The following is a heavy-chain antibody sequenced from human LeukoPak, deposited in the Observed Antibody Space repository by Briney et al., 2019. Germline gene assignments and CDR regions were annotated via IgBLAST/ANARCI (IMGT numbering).Heavy chain of an antibody. Sequence: GGSLRLSCAASGFTFSSYWMSWVRQAPGKGLDWVANIKEDGSEKYYVDSVKGRFTISRDNAKNSLYLQMNSLRAEDTAVYYCARDLVVGASDYWGQGTLVTVSS. D-gene: IGHD1-26*01. CDR1: GFTFSSYW. J-gene: IGHJ4*02. CDR3: ARDLVVGASDY. CDR2: IKEDGSEK. V-gene: IGHV3-7*01.